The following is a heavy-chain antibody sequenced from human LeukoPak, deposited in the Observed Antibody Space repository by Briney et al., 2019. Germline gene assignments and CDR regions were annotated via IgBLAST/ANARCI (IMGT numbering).Heavy chain of an antibody. J-gene: IGHJ6*02. CDR2: IIPIFGTA. D-gene: IGHD2-2*01. CDR3: ARWCSSTSCYGGYYYYGMDV. V-gene: IGHV1-69*01. CDR1: GGTFSSYA. Sequence: SVKVSCKASGGTFSSYAISWVRQAPGQGLEWMGGIIPIFGTANYAQKFQGRVTIAADESTSTAYMQLSSLRSEESAVYYRARWCSSTSCYGGYYYYGMDVWGQGTTVTVSS.